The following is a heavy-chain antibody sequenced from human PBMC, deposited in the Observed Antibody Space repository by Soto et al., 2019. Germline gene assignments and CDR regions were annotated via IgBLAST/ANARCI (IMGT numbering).Heavy chain of an antibody. Sequence: QVQLVQSGAEVKKPGASVKVSCKASGYTFTSYGISWVRQAPGQGLEWMGWISAYNGNTNYAQKLQGRVTMTTDTSTGTAYMELRSLRSDDTAVYYCARDGAAAGIMDYYYGMDVWGQGTTVTVSS. CDR1: GYTFTSYG. CDR2: ISAYNGNT. D-gene: IGHD6-13*01. V-gene: IGHV1-18*01. CDR3: ARDGAAAGIMDYYYGMDV. J-gene: IGHJ6*02.